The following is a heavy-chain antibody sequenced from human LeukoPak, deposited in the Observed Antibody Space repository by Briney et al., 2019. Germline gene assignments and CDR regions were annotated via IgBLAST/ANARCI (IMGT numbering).Heavy chain of an antibody. CDR2: IYSGGST. D-gene: IGHD2-2*02. CDR1: GFTVSSNY. V-gene: IGHV3-66*01. CDR3: ARGLCSSNSCYTGMALDY. J-gene: IGHJ4*02. Sequence: PGGSLRLSCVASGFTVSSNYMNWVRQAPGKGLEWVSVIYSGGSTYYADSVKGRLTISRDNSKNTLFLQMNSLRAEDTAVYYCARGLCSSNSCYTGMALDYWGQGTLVTVSS.